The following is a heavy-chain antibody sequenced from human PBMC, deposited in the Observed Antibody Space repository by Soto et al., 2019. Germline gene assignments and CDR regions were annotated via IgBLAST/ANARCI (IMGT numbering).Heavy chain of an antibody. J-gene: IGHJ6*03. V-gene: IGHV5-51*01. CDR1: GYSFTSYW. CDR3: ARHGPSYSSGWYSYYYYYYMDV. Sequence: GESLKISCKGSGYSFTSYWIGWVRQMPGKGLEWMGIIYPGDSDTRYSPSFQGQVTISAARSISTDYLQWSSLKASDTAMYYCARHGPSYSSGWYSYYYYYYMDVWGKGTTVTVSS. CDR2: IYPGDSDT. D-gene: IGHD6-19*01.